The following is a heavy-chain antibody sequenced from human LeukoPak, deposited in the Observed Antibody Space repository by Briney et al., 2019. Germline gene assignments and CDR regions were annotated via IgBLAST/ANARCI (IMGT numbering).Heavy chain of an antibody. Sequence: GGSLRLSCAASGFTFSSYGMHWVRQAPGKGLEWVAFIRYDGSNKYYTDSVKGRFTISRDNSKNTLYLQMNSLRAEDTAVYYCARDRYGSGNDHFDYWSQGTLVTVSS. CDR1: GFTFSSYG. D-gene: IGHD3-10*01. CDR3: ARDRYGSGNDHFDY. CDR2: IRYDGSNK. J-gene: IGHJ4*02. V-gene: IGHV3-30*02.